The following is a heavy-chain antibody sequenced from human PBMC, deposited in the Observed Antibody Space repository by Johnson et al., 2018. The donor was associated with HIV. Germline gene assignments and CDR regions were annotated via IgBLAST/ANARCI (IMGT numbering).Heavy chain of an antibody. Sequence: QVQLVESGGGLVQPGRSLRLSCTASGFTFGDYAMSWFRQAPGKGLEWVAVIWYDGTNKYYADSVKGRFTLSRDNSKNTLDLQMNSLTIEDTAVFYCAKTRMGGILDAFDLWGQGTMVIVS. CDR1: GFTFGDYA. V-gene: IGHV3-33*06. CDR3: AKTRMGGILDAFDL. CDR2: IWYDGTNK. J-gene: IGHJ3*01. D-gene: IGHD3-10*01.